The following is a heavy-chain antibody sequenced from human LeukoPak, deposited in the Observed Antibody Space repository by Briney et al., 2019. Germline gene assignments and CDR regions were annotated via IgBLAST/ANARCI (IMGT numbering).Heavy chain of an antibody. CDR1: GGSISSYY. D-gene: IGHD3-9*01. CDR3: ARGYYDILTGYYDDAFDI. J-gene: IGHJ3*02. Sequence: PSETLSLTCTVSGGSISSYYWSWIRQPPGKGLELIGYIYYSGTTNYNPSLKSRVTISVDTSKNQFSLKLSSVTAADTAVYYCARGYYDILTGYYDDAFDIWGQGTMVTVSS. V-gene: IGHV4-59*01. CDR2: IYYSGTT.